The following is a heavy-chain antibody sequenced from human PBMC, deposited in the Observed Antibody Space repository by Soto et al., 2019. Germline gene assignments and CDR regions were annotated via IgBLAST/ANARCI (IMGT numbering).Heavy chain of an antibody. Sequence: VGSLRLSCAASGVSFNSYDMHWVRQAPGKGPEWVAVISYDGSNKYYADSVKGRFTISRDNSKNTLYLQMNSLRAEDTAVYYCAKDFGYGSGSYSEGYWGQGTLVTVSS. CDR2: ISYDGSNK. J-gene: IGHJ4*02. D-gene: IGHD3-10*01. V-gene: IGHV3-30*18. CDR3: AKDFGYGSGSYSEGY. CDR1: GVSFNSYD.